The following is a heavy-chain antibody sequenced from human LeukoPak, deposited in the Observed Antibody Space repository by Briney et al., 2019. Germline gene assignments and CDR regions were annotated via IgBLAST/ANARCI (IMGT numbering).Heavy chain of an antibody. V-gene: IGHV4-39*01. Sequence: SETLSLTCTVSGGSISSSSYYWGWIRQPPGKGLEWIGSIYYSGSTYYNPSLKSRVTISVDTSKNQFSLKLSSVTAADTAVYYCASGCTNGVCYVIYWGQGTLVTVSS. J-gene: IGHJ4*02. CDR2: IYYSGST. CDR3: ASGCTNGVCYVIY. CDR1: GGSISSSSYY. D-gene: IGHD2-8*01.